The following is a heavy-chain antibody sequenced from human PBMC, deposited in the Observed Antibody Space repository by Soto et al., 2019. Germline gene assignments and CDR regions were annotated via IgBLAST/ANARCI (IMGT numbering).Heavy chain of an antibody. CDR3: AREWYYDFWSGPQARNPGDY. V-gene: IGHV3-33*01. D-gene: IGHD3-3*01. Sequence: GGSLRLSCAASGFTFSSYGMHWVRQAPGKGLEWVAVIWYDGSNKYYADSVKGRFTISRDNSKNTLYLQMNSLRAEDTAVYYCAREWYYDFWSGPQARNPGDYWGQGTLVTVSS. CDR1: GFTFSSYG. CDR2: IWYDGSNK. J-gene: IGHJ4*02.